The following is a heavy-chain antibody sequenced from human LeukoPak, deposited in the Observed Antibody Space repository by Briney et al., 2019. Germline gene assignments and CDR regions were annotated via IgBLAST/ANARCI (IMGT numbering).Heavy chain of an antibody. CDR1: GGSISSSSHY. V-gene: IGHV4-39*01. Sequence: SETLSLTCTVSGGSISSSSHYWDWIRQPPGKGLEWIGSTSYSGSTYYNPSLKSRVTISVDTSKNQFSLNLTSVTAADTAVYYCARRNYYYGMDVWGQGTTVTVSS. J-gene: IGHJ6*02. CDR2: TSYSGST. CDR3: ARRNYYYGMDV.